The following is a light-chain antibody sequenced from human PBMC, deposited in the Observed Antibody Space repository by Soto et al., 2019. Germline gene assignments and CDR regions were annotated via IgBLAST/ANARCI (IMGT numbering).Light chain of an antibody. CDR3: HLYGSSPPRT. CDR1: QSVSSSY. J-gene: IGKJ2*01. Sequence: EIVVTQSPGTLSLSPGERATLFCRASQSVSSSYLAWYQQTPGQAPRLLIYGASSRATGIPDRFSGSGSGTDFTLTISRLEPEEFAVYYCHLYGSSPPRTFGQGTELEI. CDR2: GAS. V-gene: IGKV3-20*01.